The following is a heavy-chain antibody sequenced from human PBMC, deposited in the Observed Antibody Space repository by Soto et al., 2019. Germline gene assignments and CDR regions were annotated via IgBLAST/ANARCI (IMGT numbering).Heavy chain of an antibody. CDR3: ARLNGYCVSTGCPGYYGMDV. CDR1: GYTLTELS. V-gene: IGHV1-24*01. Sequence: ASVKVSCKVSGYTLTELSMHWVRQAPGKGREWMGGFDPEDGETIYAQKFQGRVTISADTSMNEFSLRLSSVTAADTAVYYCARLNGYCVSTGCPGYYGMDVWGQGTTVTVSS. J-gene: IGHJ6*02. CDR2: FDPEDGET. D-gene: IGHD2-2*03.